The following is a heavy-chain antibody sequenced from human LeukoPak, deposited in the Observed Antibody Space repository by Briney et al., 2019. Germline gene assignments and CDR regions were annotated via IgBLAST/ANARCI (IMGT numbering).Heavy chain of an antibody. Sequence: GGSLRLSCAASGFTFSNYTMNWVRQAPGKGLEGVSYIRSSTTTIYYADSVKGRFTISRDNAKNSLYLQMNSLRAEDTAVYYCARGCSGGSCYTWNIRGFDSWGQGTLVTVSS. CDR3: ARGCSGGSCYTWNIRGFDS. CDR2: IRSSTTTI. V-gene: IGHV3-48*01. CDR1: GFTFSNYT. D-gene: IGHD2-15*01. J-gene: IGHJ4*02.